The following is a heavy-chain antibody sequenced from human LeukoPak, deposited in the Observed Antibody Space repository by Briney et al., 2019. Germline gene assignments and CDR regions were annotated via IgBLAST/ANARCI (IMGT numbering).Heavy chain of an antibody. CDR3: ARERKYDSNFDY. J-gene: IGHJ4*02. Sequence: SVRQPPGKGLVWVSRINNDGSTTNYADSVKGRFTVSRDNAKNTLYLQINSLRAEDTADYYCARERKYDSNFDYWGQGTLVTVSS. V-gene: IGHV3-74*01. CDR2: INNDGSTT. D-gene: IGHD1-1*01.